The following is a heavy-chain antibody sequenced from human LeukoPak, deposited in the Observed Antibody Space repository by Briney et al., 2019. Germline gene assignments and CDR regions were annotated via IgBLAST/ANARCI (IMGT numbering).Heavy chain of an antibody. V-gene: IGHV4-4*07. D-gene: IGHD6-13*01. CDR3: ARDLLAAAAGTYFDY. Sequence: PSETLSLTCTVSGGSISSYYRSWIRQPAGKGLEWIGRIYTSGSTNYNPSLKSRVTMSVDTSKNQFSLKLSSVTAADTAVYYCARDLLAAAAGTYFDYWGQGTLVTVSS. CDR1: GGSISSYY. J-gene: IGHJ4*02. CDR2: IYTSGST.